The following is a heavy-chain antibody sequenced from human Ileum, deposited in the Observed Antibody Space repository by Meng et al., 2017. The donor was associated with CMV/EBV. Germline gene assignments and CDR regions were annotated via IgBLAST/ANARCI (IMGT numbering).Heavy chain of an antibody. CDR2: ISTYSTYI. V-gene: IGHV3-21*01. Sequence: GGPLKISCAATTSIFTSYTMSSVRQVPGKGLEWGSSISTYSTYIYYADSVKGRFTISRDNAKNSLYLQMDTLRAEDTAVYYCASGLCGSTGCYREFDYWGQGTLVTVSS. CDR3: ASGLCGSTGCYREFDY. D-gene: IGHD2-2*01. CDR1: TSIFTSYT. J-gene: IGHJ4*02.